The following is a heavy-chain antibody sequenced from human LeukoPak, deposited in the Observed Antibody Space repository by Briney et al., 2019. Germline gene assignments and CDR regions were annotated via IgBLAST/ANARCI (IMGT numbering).Heavy chain of an antibody. J-gene: IGHJ4*02. D-gene: IGHD6-13*01. Sequence: GGSLRLSCAASGFTFSSYAMSWVRQAPGKGLEWVSAISGSGGSTYYADSVKGRFTISRDNSKNTLYLQMNSLRAEDKAVYYCAKHSRSLYFFFLGGDYWGQGTLVTVSS. V-gene: IGHV3-23*01. CDR3: AKHSRSLYFFFLGGDY. CDR2: ISGSGGST. CDR1: GFTFSSYA.